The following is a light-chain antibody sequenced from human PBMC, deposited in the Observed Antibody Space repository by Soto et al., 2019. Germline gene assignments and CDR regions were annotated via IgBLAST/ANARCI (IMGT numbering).Light chain of an antibody. Sequence: EIVLTQSPGTLSLSPGDRATPSCRASQSFSSSDFAWYQQKAAQAPRLLIYGASSRATGIPDRFSGSGSGTDFTLTISRLEPEDFAVYYCQQYGSSPLYTFGQGTKLQI. CDR3: QQYGSSPLYT. CDR1: QSFSSSD. J-gene: IGKJ2*01. V-gene: IGKV3-20*01. CDR2: GAS.